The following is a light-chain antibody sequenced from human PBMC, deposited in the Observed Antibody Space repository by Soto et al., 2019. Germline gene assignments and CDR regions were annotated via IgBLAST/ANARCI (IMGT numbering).Light chain of an antibody. CDR1: SSDVGSYNR. J-gene: IGLJ3*02. V-gene: IGLV2-18*02. CDR2: QVS. CDR3: SSYTRSSTWV. Sequence: QSALTQPPSVSGSPGQSVTISCTGTSSDVGSYNRVSWYQQPPGTAPKLMIYQVSNRPSRVPDRFSGSKSGNTASLTISGLQAEDEADYYCSSYTRSSTWVFGGGTKLTVL.